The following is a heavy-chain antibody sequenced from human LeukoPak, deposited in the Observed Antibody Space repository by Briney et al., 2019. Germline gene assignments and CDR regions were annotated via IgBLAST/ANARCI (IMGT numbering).Heavy chain of an antibody. V-gene: IGHV1-69*02. J-gene: IGHJ4*02. CDR1: GGTFSSYT. Sequence: SVKVSCKASGGTFSSYTISWVRQAPGQGLEWIGRIFPILGIANYAQKFQGRVTITADKSTSTAYMELSSLRSEDTAVYYCARYQHYYDSSGYPVDYWGQGTLVTVSS. CDR3: ARYQHYYDSSGYPVDY. D-gene: IGHD3-22*01. CDR2: IFPILGIA.